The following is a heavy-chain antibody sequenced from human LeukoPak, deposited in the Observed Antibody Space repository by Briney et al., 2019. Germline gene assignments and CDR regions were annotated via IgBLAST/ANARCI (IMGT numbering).Heavy chain of an antibody. CDR1: GSTVSSKW. J-gene: IGHJ5*02. Sequence: PGGSLRLSCAASGSTVSSKWMHWVRQAPGKGLVWVSRINTDGSSTSYADSVKGRFTISRDNAKNTLYLQMNSLRAEDTAVYYCARDGSSWRNWLDPWGQGTLVTVSS. V-gene: IGHV3-74*01. CDR2: INTDGSST. D-gene: IGHD6-13*01. CDR3: ARDGSSWRNWLDP.